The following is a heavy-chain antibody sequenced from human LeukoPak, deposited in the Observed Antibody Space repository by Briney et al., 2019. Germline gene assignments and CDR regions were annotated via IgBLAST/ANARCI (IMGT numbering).Heavy chain of an antibody. V-gene: IGHV3-23*01. D-gene: IGHD6-19*01. CDR2: ISGSGGST. CDR1: GFTFSSYA. CDR3: AKDSDSSGWYPMYFDY. Sequence: PGGSLRLSCAASGFTFSSYAMSWARQAPGKGLEWVSAISGSGGSTYYADSVKGRFTISRDNSKNTLYLQMNSLRAEDTAVYYCAKDSDSSGWYPMYFDYWGQGTLVTVSS. J-gene: IGHJ4*02.